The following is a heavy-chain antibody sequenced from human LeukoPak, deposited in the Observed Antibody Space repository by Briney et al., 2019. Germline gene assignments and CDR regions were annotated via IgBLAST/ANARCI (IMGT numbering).Heavy chain of an antibody. Sequence: GGPLRLSCAASGFTFSSYWMSWVRQAPGKGLEWVANIKQDGSEKNSVDSVKGRFTISRDNAKDSLYLQMNSLRAEDTAVYYCARGLPGIAAAGFDYWGQGTLVTVSS. CDR2: IKQDGSEK. V-gene: IGHV3-7*01. CDR3: ARGLPGIAAAGFDY. J-gene: IGHJ4*02. D-gene: IGHD6-13*01. CDR1: GFTFSSYW.